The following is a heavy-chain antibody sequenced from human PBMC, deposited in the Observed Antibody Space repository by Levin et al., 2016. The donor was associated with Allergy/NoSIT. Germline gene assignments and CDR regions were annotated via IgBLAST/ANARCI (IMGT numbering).Heavy chain of an antibody. V-gene: IGHV4-31*03. Sequence: SETLSLTCTVSGGSISSGGYYWSWIRQHPGKGLEWIGYIYYSGSTYYNPSLKSRVTISVDTSKNQFSLKLSSVTAADTAVYYCARGSVVPARSGMDVWGQGTTVTVSS. CDR3: ARGSVVPARSGMDV. CDR2: IYYSGST. D-gene: IGHD2-2*01. CDR1: GGSISSGGYY. J-gene: IGHJ6*02.